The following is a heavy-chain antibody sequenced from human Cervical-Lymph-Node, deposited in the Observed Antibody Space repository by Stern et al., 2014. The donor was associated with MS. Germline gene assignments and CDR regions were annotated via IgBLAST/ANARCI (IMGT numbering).Heavy chain of an antibody. Sequence: QVTLKESGPTLVKPTQTLTLTCAFSGFSLSTSGVGVGWIRQPPGKALEWLALIYWYDDKRYSPSLKSRLTITKDTSKNQVVLTMTDMDPVDTATYYCGHIGDFWSGFYTGYFDYWGQGTLVTVSS. CDR2: IYWYDDK. CDR1: GFSLSTSGVG. J-gene: IGHJ4*02. CDR3: GHIGDFWSGFYTGYFDY. D-gene: IGHD3-3*01. V-gene: IGHV2-5*01.